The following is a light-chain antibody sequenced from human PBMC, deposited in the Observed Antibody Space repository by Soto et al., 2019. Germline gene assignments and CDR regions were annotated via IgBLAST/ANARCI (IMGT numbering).Light chain of an antibody. J-gene: IGKJ1*01. CDR3: QQRSNWPRT. V-gene: IGKV3-11*01. Sequence: EIVLTQSPATLSLSPGEIATLSCRASQSVSSYLVWYQQKPGQAPRLLMSDASNRATGIPARFSGSGSGTDFTLTISSREPEDFAVYYCQQRSNWPRTFGQGTKVEIK. CDR1: QSVSSY. CDR2: DAS.